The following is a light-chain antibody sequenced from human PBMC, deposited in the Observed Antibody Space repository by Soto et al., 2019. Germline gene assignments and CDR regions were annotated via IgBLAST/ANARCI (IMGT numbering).Light chain of an antibody. V-gene: IGLV1-40*01. CDR2: NNN. CDR3: QSYDSSVYV. J-gene: IGLJ1*01. CDR1: SSNIGAGFD. Sequence: QPVLTQPPSVSGAPGQRVTLSCSGSSSNIGAGFDVHWYQQVPGTAPKLLIYNNNNRPSGVPDRFSGSKSGTSASLAITGLQAEDEADYYCQSYDSSVYVFGTGTKLTVL.